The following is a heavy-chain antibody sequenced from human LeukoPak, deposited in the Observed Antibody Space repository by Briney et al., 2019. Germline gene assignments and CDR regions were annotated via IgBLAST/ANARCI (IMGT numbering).Heavy chain of an antibody. J-gene: IGHJ4*02. V-gene: IGHV3-13*01. D-gene: IGHD6-13*01. Sequence: GGSLRLSCAASGFTFSSYDMHWVRQATGKGLEWVSAIGTAGDTYYPGSVKGRFTISRENAKNSLYLQMNSLRAGDTAVHYCARARYSSSWSSTCFDYWGQGTLVTVSS. CDR2: IGTAGDT. CDR3: ARARYSSSWSSTCFDY. CDR1: GFTFSSYD.